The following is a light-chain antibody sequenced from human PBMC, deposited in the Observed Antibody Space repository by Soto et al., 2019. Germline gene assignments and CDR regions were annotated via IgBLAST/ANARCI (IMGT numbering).Light chain of an antibody. Sequence: EIGLTQSPGTLSLSPGEGATLSCRASQSVSSSYLAWYQQKPGQAPRLLIYGASSRATGIPDRFSGSGSGTEFTLTISSLQSEDFAVYYCQQYNNWWTFGQGTKVDIK. CDR2: GAS. CDR3: QQYNNWWT. V-gene: IGKV3-20*01. CDR1: QSVSSSY. J-gene: IGKJ1*01.